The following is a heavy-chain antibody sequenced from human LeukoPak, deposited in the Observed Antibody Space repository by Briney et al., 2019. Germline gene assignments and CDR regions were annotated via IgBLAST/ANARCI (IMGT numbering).Heavy chain of an antibody. V-gene: IGHV3-30*18. CDR1: GFTFSNYG. J-gene: IGHJ4*02. CDR3: AKGYGFDSSGSEHYFEN. Sequence: PGRSLRLSCAASGFTFSNYGIHWVRQAPGKGLEWVVVISYDGSNKYYAESVKGRFTISRDNSKNTLYLQMNSLRAEDTAVYYCAKGYGFDSSGSEHYFENWGQGILVTVSS. CDR2: ISYDGSNK. D-gene: IGHD3-22*01.